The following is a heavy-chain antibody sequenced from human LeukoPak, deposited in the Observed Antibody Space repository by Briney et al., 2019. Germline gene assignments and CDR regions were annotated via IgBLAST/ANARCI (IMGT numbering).Heavy chain of an antibody. Sequence: GESLKISCEGSGYSFTSYWIGWVRQMPGKGLEWMGIIYPGDSDTRYSPSFQGQVTISADKSISTAYLQWSSLKASDTAMYYCARVEMATIRGVDYWGQGTLVTVSS. D-gene: IGHD5-24*01. J-gene: IGHJ4*02. CDR1: GYSFTSYW. CDR3: ARVEMATIRGVDY. CDR2: IYPGDSDT. V-gene: IGHV5-51*01.